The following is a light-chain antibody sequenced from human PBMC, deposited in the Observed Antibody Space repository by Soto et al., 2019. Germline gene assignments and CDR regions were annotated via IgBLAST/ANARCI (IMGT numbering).Light chain of an antibody. CDR1: QDISNY. CDR2: DAS. J-gene: IGKJ4*01. V-gene: IGKV1-33*01. CDR3: QQYDNLPLT. Sequence: ITLAPSSLWASVEDRVTIICQASQDISNYLNWYQQKPGRAPKLLIYDASNLETGVPSRFSGSGSGTDFTFTISSLQPEDIATYYCQQYDNLPLTSGGGTKVDIK.